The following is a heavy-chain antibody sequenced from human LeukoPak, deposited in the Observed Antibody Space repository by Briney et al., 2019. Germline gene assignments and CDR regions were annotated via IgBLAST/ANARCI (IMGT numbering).Heavy chain of an antibody. CDR1: GFTFSSYS. J-gene: IGHJ6*02. Sequence: PGGSLRLSCAASGFTFSSYSMNWVRQAPGKGLEWVSSISSSSSYIYYADPVKGRFTISRDNAKNSLYLQMNSLRAEDTAVYYCARGRTNDYSYYGMDVWGQGTTVTVSS. D-gene: IGHD2-8*01. CDR3: ARGRTNDYSYYGMDV. CDR2: ISSSSSYI. V-gene: IGHV3-21*01.